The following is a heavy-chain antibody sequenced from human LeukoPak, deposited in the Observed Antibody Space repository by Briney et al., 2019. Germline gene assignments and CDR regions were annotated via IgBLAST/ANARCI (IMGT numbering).Heavy chain of an antibody. CDR3: ARQKKLRGATDY. Sequence: ASVKVFCKASGYTFTGYYMHWVRQAPGQGLEWMGWINPNSGGTNYAQKFQGRVTMTRDTSISTAYMELSRLRSDDTAVYYCARQKKLRGATDYWGQGTLVTVSS. D-gene: IGHD1-26*01. CDR1: GYTFTGYY. V-gene: IGHV1-2*02. CDR2: INPNSGGT. J-gene: IGHJ4*02.